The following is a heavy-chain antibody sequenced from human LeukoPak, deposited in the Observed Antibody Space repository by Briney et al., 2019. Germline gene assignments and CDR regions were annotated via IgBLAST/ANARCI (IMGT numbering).Heavy chain of an antibody. CDR1: GFTFSNSW. V-gene: IGHV3-7*05. CDR3: ARGSTWGGDY. J-gene: IGHJ4*02. CDR2: TKPDGSER. Sequence: GGSLRLSCAASGFTFSNSWMSWVRQAPGKGLEWVATTKPDGSERYHVDSVKGRFTISRDNAKNLLYLQMSSLRAEDTAVYYCARGSTWGGDYWGQGTLVTVST. D-gene: IGHD3-16*01.